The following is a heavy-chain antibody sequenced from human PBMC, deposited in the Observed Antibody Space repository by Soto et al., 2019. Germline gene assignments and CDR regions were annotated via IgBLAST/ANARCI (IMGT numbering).Heavy chain of an antibody. D-gene: IGHD6-6*01. V-gene: IGHV3-23*01. CDR3: AKRSSSSTFDY. Sequence: EMPLLESGGGLVQPGESLRLSCAASGFTFSSYAMSWVRQAPGKGLEWVSVISGSDDSTYYADSVKGRFTISRDNSKSTRYLQMSSLRAEDTAVYYCAKRSSSSTFDYWGQGTLVTVSS. CDR1: GFTFSSYA. J-gene: IGHJ4*02. CDR2: ISGSDDST.